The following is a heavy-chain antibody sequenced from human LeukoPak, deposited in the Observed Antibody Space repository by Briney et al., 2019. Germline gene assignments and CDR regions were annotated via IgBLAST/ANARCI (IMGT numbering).Heavy chain of an antibody. CDR1: GFTFSSYS. Sequence: GSLRLSCAASGFTFSSYSMNWVRQAPGKGLEWVSYISSSSSTIYYADSVKGRFTISRDNAKNSLYLQMNSLRDEDTAVYYCARGGSRVVAARRVGYWGQGTLVTVSS. D-gene: IGHD3-22*01. CDR3: ARGGSRVVAARRVGY. V-gene: IGHV3-48*02. J-gene: IGHJ4*02. CDR2: ISSSSSTI.